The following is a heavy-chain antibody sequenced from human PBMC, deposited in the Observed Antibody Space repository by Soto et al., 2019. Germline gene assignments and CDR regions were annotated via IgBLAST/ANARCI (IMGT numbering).Heavy chain of an antibody. V-gene: IGHV1-3*01. CDR1: GYTFTSYA. CDR2: INAGNGDT. CDR3: ARGTVTGSEYNYYYYGMDV. Sequence: ASVKVSCKASGYTFTSYAMHWVRQAPGQRLEWMGWINAGNGDTNYAQKLQGRVKLTADESTRTAYMELSTLSSEDTAVYYCARGTVTGSEYNYYYYGMDVWGQGTTVTVSS. D-gene: IGHD1-1*01. J-gene: IGHJ6*02.